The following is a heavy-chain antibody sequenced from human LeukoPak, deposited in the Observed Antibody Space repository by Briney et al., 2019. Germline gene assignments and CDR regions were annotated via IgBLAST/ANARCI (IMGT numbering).Heavy chain of an antibody. V-gene: IGHV3-23*01. D-gene: IGHD2-21*01. J-gene: IGHJ4*02. CDR1: GLTFSSYA. CDR3: ARDAYCGGDCYLPRSDFDY. Sequence: QPGGSLRLSRAASGLTFSSYAMSWVRQAPGKGLEWVSAISVSGGSTYYADSVKARFTISRDNSKSTLYLQMNSLRAEDTAVYYCARDAYCGGDCYLPRSDFDYWGQGTLVTVSS. CDR2: ISVSGGST.